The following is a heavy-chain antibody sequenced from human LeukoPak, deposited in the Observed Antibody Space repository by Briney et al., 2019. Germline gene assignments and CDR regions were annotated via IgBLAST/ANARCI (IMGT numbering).Heavy chain of an antibody. CDR3: ARHSEEDGSNPKPLDY. Sequence: PSETLSLTCTVSGGSITNSHFFWSWVRRPPGTGLEWIGSISYSWRTFYNPSLRSRVTIYVEPSRNQFSLRLNSVTAADTAVYYCARHSEEDGSNPKPLDYWGQGTLVTVSS. CDR1: GGSITNSHFF. D-gene: IGHD6-6*01. V-gene: IGHV4-39*01. CDR2: ISYSWRT. J-gene: IGHJ4*02.